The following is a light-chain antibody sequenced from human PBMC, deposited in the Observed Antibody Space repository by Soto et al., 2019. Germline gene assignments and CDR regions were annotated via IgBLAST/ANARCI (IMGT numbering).Light chain of an antibody. CDR1: QSVSSS. J-gene: IGKJ4*01. Sequence: EIVLTQSPATLSLSPGERATLSYRASQSVSSSLAWYQQKPGQAPRLLIYDASNRATGIPARFSGSGSGTDFTLTISSLEPEDFAVYYCQQRSNWPLSLTFGGGTKVEIK. V-gene: IGKV3-11*01. CDR3: QQRSNWPLSLT. CDR2: DAS.